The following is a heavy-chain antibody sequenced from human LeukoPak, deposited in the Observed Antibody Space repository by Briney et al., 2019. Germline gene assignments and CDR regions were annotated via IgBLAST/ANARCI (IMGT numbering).Heavy chain of an antibody. D-gene: IGHD5-12*01. CDR3: ARGPQWLAFYYYGMDA. CDR2: IIPILGIA. CDR1: GGTFSSYA. J-gene: IGHJ6*02. Sequence: ASVKVSCKASGGTFSSYAISWVRQAPGQGLEWMGRIIPILGIANYAQKFQGRVTITADKSTSTAYMELSSLGSEDTAVYYCARGPQWLAFYYYGMDAWGQGTTVTVSS. V-gene: IGHV1-69*04.